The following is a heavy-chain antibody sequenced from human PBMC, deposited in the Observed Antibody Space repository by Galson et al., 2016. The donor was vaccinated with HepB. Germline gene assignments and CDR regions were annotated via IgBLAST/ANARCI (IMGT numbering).Heavy chain of an antibody. Sequence: SLRLSCAASGFTFRNHWMHWVRQAPGKGLQWVSSISSGSRHISNADSVKGRVTISRDNSNNTLYLQMTSLSPEDTAVYYCARDKSFYYYGMDVWGQGTTVTVSS. J-gene: IGHJ6*02. CDR3: ARDKSFYYYGMDV. V-gene: IGHV3-21*01. CDR2: ISSGSRHI. CDR1: GFTFRNHW.